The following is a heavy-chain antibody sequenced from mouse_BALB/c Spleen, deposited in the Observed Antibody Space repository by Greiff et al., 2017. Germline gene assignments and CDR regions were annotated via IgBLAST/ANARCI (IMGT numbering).Heavy chain of an antibody. CDR2: IWTGGGT. V-gene: IGHV2-9-2*01. Sequence: VKLVESGPGLVAPSQSLSITCTVSGFSLTSYDISWIRQPPGKGLEWLGVIWTGGGTNYNSAFMSRLSISKDNSKSQVFLKMNSLQTDDTAIYYCVRDRPWFAYWGQGTLVTVSA. CDR3: VRDRPWFAY. J-gene: IGHJ3*01. CDR1: GFSLTSYD.